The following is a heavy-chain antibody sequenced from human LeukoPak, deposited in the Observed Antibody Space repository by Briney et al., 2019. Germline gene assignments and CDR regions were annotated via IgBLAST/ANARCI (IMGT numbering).Heavy chain of an antibody. V-gene: IGHV3-23*01. CDR1: GFTFSSYA. D-gene: IGHD3-22*01. CDR3: AKTPPFYYDSSGYSDH. CDR2: ISASGGGT. Sequence: GGSLRLSCAASGFTFSSYAMSWVRQAPGKGLEWVSTISASGGGTYYADSVKGRFTISRDNSKNTLYLQMNGLRAEDTAVYYCAKTPPFYYDSSGYSDHWGQGTLVTVSS. J-gene: IGHJ4*02.